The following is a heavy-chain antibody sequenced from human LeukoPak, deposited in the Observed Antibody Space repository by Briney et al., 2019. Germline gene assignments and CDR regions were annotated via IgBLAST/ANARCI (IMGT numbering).Heavy chain of an antibody. Sequence: PSETLSLTCTVSGGSISSYYWSWIRQPPGKGLEWIGYIYYSGSTNYNPSLKSRVTISADTSRNQFSLKLSSVTAADTAVYYCARVSDSGSHFDYWGQGTLVTVSS. CDR2: IYYSGST. CDR1: GGSISSYY. J-gene: IGHJ4*02. CDR3: ARVSDSGSHFDY. D-gene: IGHD3-10*01. V-gene: IGHV4-59*01.